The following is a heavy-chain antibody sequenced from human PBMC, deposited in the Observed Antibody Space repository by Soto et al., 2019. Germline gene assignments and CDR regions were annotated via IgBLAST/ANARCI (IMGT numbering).Heavy chain of an antibody. CDR1: GGTFSSYA. D-gene: IGHD6-13*01. CDR2: IIPIFGTA. J-gene: IGHJ4*02. Sequence: QVKLVQSGAEVKKPGSSVKFSCKASGGTFSSYAISWVRQAPGEAREWMGGIIPIFGTANYAQQFQGRVTSTADEATSTAHMERSSLGSENTAVYHCARGGIAAAGALDYWGQGTLDTVSS. V-gene: IGHV1-69*01. CDR3: ARGGIAAAGALDY.